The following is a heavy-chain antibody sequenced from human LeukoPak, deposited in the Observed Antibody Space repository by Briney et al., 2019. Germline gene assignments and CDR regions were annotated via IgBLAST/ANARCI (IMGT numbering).Heavy chain of an antibody. CDR1: GVSISRSSYY. V-gene: IGHV4-39*01. CDR3: ARLSHYYSMDV. CDR2: IYYSGSTYYNPSL. Sequence: KTSETLSLTCTVSGVSISRSSYYWGWIRQPPGKGLEWLVSIYYSGSTYYNPSLYYNPSLKSRVTMSVDTSKNQFSLKLSSVTAADTAVYYCARLSHYYSMDVWGQGTTVTVSS. J-gene: IGHJ6*02.